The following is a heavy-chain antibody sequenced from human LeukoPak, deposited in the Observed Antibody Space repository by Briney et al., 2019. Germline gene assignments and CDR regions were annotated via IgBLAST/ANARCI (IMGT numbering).Heavy chain of an antibody. CDR1: GFTFSSYE. J-gene: IGHJ4*02. V-gene: IGHV3-48*03. CDR3: ARPYYYDSSGSPMRY. Sequence: PGGSLRLSCAASGFTFSSYEMNWVRQAPGKGLEWVSYISSSGSTIYYADSVKGRFTISRDNAKNSLYLQMYSLRAEDTAVYYCARPYYYDSSGSPMRYWGQGTLVTVSS. CDR2: ISSSGSTI. D-gene: IGHD3-22*01.